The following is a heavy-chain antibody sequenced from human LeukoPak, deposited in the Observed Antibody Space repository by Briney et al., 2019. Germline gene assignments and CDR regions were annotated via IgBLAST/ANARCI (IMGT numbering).Heavy chain of an antibody. J-gene: IGHJ4*02. CDR3: AKGAYSGYSSFDY. Sequence: GGSLRLSCAASGFTCSSYAMSWIRQAPGKGLEWVSAISGSGGSTYYADSVKGRFTISRDNSKNTLYLQMNSLRAEDTAVYYCAKGAYSGYSSFDYWGQGTLVTVSS. V-gene: IGHV3-23*01. D-gene: IGHD5-12*01. CDR2: ISGSGGST. CDR1: GFTCSSYA.